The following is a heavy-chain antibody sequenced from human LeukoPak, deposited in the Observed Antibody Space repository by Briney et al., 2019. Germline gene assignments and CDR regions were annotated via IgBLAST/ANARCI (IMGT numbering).Heavy chain of an antibody. CDR3: ARVAHAFDI. V-gene: IGHV4-30-4*08. CDR2: IYYSGST. J-gene: IGHJ3*02. Sequence: SETLSLTCTVSGDSFNSAGYYWSWIRHHPGKGLEWIGYIYYSGSTYYTPSLKSRVTISVDTSKNQFSLKLSSVTAADTAVYYCARVAHAFDIWGQGTMVTVSS. CDR1: GDSFNSAGYY.